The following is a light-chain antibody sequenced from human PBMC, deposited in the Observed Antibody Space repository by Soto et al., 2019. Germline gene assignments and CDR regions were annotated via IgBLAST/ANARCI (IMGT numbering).Light chain of an antibody. Sequence: QSALTQPASVSGSPGQSITISCTGTSSDVGGYNYVSWYQHHPGKAPKLMIYDVSNRPSGVSNRFSGSQSGNAASLTISGLQPEDEADYYCCSYTTSYTRQIVFGTGTKVTVL. J-gene: IGLJ1*01. V-gene: IGLV2-14*03. CDR2: DVS. CDR1: SSDVGGYNY. CDR3: CSYTTSYTRQIV.